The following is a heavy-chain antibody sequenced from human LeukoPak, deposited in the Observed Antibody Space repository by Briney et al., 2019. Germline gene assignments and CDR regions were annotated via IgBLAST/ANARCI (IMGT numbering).Heavy chain of an antibody. CDR2: IYTSGST. CDR3: ARSTPTRYYGSGSYPLGGYYYYMDV. D-gene: IGHD3-10*01. CDR1: GGSISSYY. V-gene: IGHV4-4*07. Sequence: SETLSLTCTVSGGSISSYYWSWIRQPAGKGLEWIGRIYTSGSTNYNPSLKSRVTMSVDTSKNQFSLKLSSVTAADTAVYYCARSTPTRYYGSGSYPLGGYYYYMDVWGKGTTVTISS. J-gene: IGHJ6*03.